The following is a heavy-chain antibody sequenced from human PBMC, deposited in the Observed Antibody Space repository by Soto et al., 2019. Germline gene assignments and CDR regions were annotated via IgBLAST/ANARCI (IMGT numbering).Heavy chain of an antibody. Sequence: QVQLVQSGAEVKKPGSSVKVSCKASGGTFSSYAISWVRQAPGQGLEWMGGIIPIFGTANYAQKFQGRVTLTAXXSXSXXYMELSRLRSEDTAVYYCARDLESSGWYRGRPLAYWGPGTLVTVSS. CDR1: GGTFSSYA. V-gene: IGHV1-69*12. CDR3: ARDLESSGWYRGRPLAY. D-gene: IGHD6-19*01. J-gene: IGHJ4*02. CDR2: IIPIFGTA.